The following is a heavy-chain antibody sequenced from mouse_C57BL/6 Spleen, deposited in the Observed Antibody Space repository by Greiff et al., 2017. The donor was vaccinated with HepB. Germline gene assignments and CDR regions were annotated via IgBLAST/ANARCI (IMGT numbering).Heavy chain of an antibody. CDR3: ASSRTFAY. CDR1: GFTFTDYY. V-gene: IGHV7-3*01. CDR2: IRNKANGYTT. Sequence: EVKVVESGGGLVQPGGSLSLSCAASGFTFTDYYMSWVRQPPGKALEWLGFIRNKANGYTTEYSASVKGRFTISRDNSQSILYLQMNALRAEDSATYYCASSRTFAYWGQGTLVTVSA. J-gene: IGHJ3*01.